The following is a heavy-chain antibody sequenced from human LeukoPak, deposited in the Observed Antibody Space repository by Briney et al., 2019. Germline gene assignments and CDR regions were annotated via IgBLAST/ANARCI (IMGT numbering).Heavy chain of an antibody. CDR2: ISGSGGST. Sequence: PGGSLRLSCAASGFTFSSYAMSWVRQAPGKGLERVSAISGSGGSTYNADSVKGRFTISRDNSKNTLYLRMNSLRAEDTAVYYCAKDKGGSYYPAYFDYWGQGTLVTVSS. D-gene: IGHD1-26*01. CDR1: GFTFSSYA. CDR3: AKDKGGSYYPAYFDY. V-gene: IGHV3-23*01. J-gene: IGHJ4*02.